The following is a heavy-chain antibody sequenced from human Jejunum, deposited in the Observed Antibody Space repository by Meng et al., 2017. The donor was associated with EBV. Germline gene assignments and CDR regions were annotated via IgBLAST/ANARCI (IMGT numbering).Heavy chain of an antibody. J-gene: IGHJ4*02. CDR1: GYTFTSYD. CDR3: ARGVAAGLDY. D-gene: IGHD6-13*01. CDR2: MSPNSGNT. Sequence: QVHGVQSGAEVQKPGASVQVSCNASGYTFTSYDINWVRQATGQGPEWMGWMSPNSGNTGYAQKFQGRVTMTRDTSISTAYMELSSLRSEDTAVYYCARGVAAGLDYWGQGTLVTVSS. V-gene: IGHV1-8*02.